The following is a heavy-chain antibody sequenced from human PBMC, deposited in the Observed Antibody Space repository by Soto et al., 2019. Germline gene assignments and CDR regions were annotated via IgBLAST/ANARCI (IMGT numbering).Heavy chain of an antibody. Sequence: QVQLVQSGAEVKESGSSVKVSCKASGGTFSSYAISWVRQAPGQGLEWMGGIIPIFGTANYAQKFQGRVTITADESTSTAYMELSSLRSEDTAAYYCARGRRAAMDPFDYWGQGTLVTVSS. V-gene: IGHV1-69*13. D-gene: IGHD5-18*01. CDR3: ARGRRAAMDPFDY. CDR2: IIPIFGTA. J-gene: IGHJ4*02. CDR1: GGTFSSYA.